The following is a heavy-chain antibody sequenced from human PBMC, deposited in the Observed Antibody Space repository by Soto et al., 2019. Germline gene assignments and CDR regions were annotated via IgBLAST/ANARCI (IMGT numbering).Heavy chain of an antibody. CDR3: ARGAEISIAVAGLDY. D-gene: IGHD6-19*01. Sequence: EVQLVESGGGLVKPGGSLRLSCAASGFTFSSYIMNWVRQAPGKGLEWVSSISSSSSYIYYADSLKGRFTISRDNAKNSLYLQMNSLRAEDTAVYYCARGAEISIAVAGLDYWGQGTLVTVSS. V-gene: IGHV3-21*01. CDR1: GFTFSSYI. CDR2: ISSSSSYI. J-gene: IGHJ4*02.